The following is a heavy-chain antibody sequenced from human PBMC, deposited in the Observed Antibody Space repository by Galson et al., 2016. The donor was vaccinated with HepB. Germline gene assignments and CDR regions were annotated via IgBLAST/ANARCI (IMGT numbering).Heavy chain of an antibody. Sequence: LRLSCAGTGFTFNKYWMSWVRQCPGKGLEWVANIKGDGSQTLYVDSVKGRFTISRDNAKNSLYLQMNSLRAEDTAFYYCAKDIGLELLYYGMDVWGQGTTVTVSS. CDR3: AKDIGLELLYYGMDV. CDR2: IKGDGSQT. CDR1: GFTFNKYW. D-gene: IGHD1-7*01. V-gene: IGHV3-7*03. J-gene: IGHJ6*02.